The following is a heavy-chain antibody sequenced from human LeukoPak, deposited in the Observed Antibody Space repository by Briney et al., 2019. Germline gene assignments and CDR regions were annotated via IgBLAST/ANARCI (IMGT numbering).Heavy chain of an antibody. D-gene: IGHD1-26*01. CDR1: GDSISTYY. V-gene: IGHV4-59*01. J-gene: IGHJ3*02. Sequence: PSETLSLTCTVSGDSISTYYWSWIRQPPGKGLEWIAYIDYRGSTTYNPSLRSRVTISVDTSKNHFSLKLSSVTAADTAVYYCASGIVGATYGSIDIWGQGTMVTVSS. CDR3: ASGIVGATYGSIDI. CDR2: IDYRGST.